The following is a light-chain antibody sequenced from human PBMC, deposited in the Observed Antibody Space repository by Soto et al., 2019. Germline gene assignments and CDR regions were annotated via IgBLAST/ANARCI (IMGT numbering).Light chain of an antibody. J-gene: IGKJ1*01. Sequence: DIQMTQSPSSLSASVGDRVTITCRASQRISTYLNWYQQKPGKAPQFLIYDASNLQSGVPSRFSGRGSGVAFTLTISSLRPEDFATYYCQQSVSTPRTFGQGTKVEIK. CDR3: QQSVSTPRT. CDR1: QRISTY. CDR2: DAS. V-gene: IGKV1-39*01.